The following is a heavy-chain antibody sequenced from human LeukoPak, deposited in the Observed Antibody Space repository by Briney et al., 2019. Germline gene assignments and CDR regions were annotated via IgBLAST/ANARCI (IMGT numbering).Heavy chain of an antibody. CDR3: AKGRNEDGDAALNY. Sequence: GGSLRLSCAASGFTFSSYAMSWVRQAPGKGLECVSGISGSGGSTYYTDSVQGRFTISRDNSKNTLYLQMDSLRAEDTAVYYCAKGRNEDGDAALNYWGQGTLVTVSS. J-gene: IGHJ4*02. D-gene: IGHD4-17*01. V-gene: IGHV3-23*01. CDR2: ISGSGGST. CDR1: GFTFSSYA.